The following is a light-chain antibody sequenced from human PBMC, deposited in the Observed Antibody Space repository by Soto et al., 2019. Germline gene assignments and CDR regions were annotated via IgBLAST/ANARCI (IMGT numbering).Light chain of an antibody. CDR3: QSYDSSLSGSRV. V-gene: IGLV1-40*01. J-gene: IGLJ1*01. CDR2: DTN. CDR1: SSNIGVGYD. Sequence: QSVLTQPPSVSGAPGQRVTISCTGSSSNIGVGYDVHWYQQLPGAAPKLVIYDTNNRPSGVPDRLSGSKSGTSASLAITGLQAEDEADYYCQSYDSSLSGSRVFGTGTKVTVL.